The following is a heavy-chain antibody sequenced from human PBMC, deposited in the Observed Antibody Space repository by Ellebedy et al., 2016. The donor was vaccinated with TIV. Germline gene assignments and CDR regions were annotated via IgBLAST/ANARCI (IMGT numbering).Heavy chain of an antibody. CDR2: IWYDGSNK. D-gene: IGHD5-24*01. Sequence: GESLKISCAASGFTFSSYGMHWVRQAPGKGLEWVAVIWYDGSNKYYADSVKGRFTISRDNYKNTLYLQMNSLRAEETAVYYCARGPKAWMATIPDYWGQGTLVTVSS. J-gene: IGHJ4*02. V-gene: IGHV3-33*08. CDR3: ARGPKAWMATIPDY. CDR1: GFTFSSYG.